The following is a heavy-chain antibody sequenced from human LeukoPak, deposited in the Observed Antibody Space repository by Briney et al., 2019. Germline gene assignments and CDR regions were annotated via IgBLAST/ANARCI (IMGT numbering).Heavy chain of an antibody. CDR2: LYIGGNT. J-gene: IGHJ4*02. CDR3: ARGRGLGVVSPYFDY. Sequence: GGSLRLSCAASGLTVNNNYMNWVRQAPGKGLEWVSALYIGGNTYYADSVRGRFTISRDNSKNIVSLQMNNLRAEDTAVYYCARGRGLGVVSPYFDYWGQGTLVTVSS. D-gene: IGHD3-3*01. V-gene: IGHV3-53*01. CDR1: GLTVNNNY.